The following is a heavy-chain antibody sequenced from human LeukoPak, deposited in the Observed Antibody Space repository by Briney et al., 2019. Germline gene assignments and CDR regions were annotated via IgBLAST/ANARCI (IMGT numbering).Heavy chain of an antibody. CDR2: NSAYNGHT. J-gene: IGHJ4*02. CDR3: AREALAAAGLFY. D-gene: IGHD6-13*01. V-gene: IGHV1-18*01. Sequence: AASVKLSCKASGHTFTSYGTSWVRQAPGQGLEWMGWNSAYNGHTNYAQNPQGRVTITTDTSKRTAHMALRSLRSDDTAVYYCAREALAAAGLFYWGQGTLVTVSS. CDR1: GHTFTSYG.